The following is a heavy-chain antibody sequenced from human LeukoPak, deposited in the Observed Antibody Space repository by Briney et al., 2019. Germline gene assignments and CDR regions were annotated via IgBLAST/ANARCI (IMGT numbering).Heavy chain of an antibody. V-gene: IGHV1-2*02. CDR3: ARGAGTSWFDY. CDR1: RYTFTAYY. Sequence: ASVKVSCKASRYTFTAYYMHWVRQAPGQGLEWMGWIDPNSGGTNFAQKFQGRVTMTRDTSIITAYMELTSLTSDDTAVYYCARGAGTSWFDYRGQGTLVIVSS. J-gene: IGHJ4*02. D-gene: IGHD2-2*01. CDR2: IDPNSGGT.